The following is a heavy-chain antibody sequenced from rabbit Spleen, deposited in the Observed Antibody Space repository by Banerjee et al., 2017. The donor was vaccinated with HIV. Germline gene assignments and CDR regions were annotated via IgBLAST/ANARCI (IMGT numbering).Heavy chain of an antibody. J-gene: IGHJ4*01. Sequence: QEQLVESGGGLVKPEGSLKLSCTASGFSFSNKAVMCWVRQAPGKGLEWIACINAVTGKAVYASWAKGRFTFSKTSSTTVTLQMTSLTAADTATYFCARGSGAVTLTLWGQGTLVTVS. CDR2: INAVTGKA. CDR1: GFSFSNKAV. V-gene: IGHV1S45*01. D-gene: IGHD1-1*01. CDR3: ARGSGAVTLTL.